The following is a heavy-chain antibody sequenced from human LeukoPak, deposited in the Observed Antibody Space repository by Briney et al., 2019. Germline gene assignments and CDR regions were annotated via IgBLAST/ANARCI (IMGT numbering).Heavy chain of an antibody. Sequence: ASVKVSCKASGGTFSSYAISWVRQAPGQGLEWMGGIIPIFGTANYAQKFQGRVTITRDTSASTAYMELSSLRSEDTAVYYCARKGYNHGGNDYWGQGTLVTVSS. CDR2: IIPIFGTA. D-gene: IGHD5-24*01. CDR1: GGTFSSYA. J-gene: IGHJ4*02. V-gene: IGHV1-69*05. CDR3: ARKGYNHGGNDY.